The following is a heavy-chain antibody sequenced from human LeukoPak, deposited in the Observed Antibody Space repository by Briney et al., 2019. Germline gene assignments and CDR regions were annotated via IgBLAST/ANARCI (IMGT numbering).Heavy chain of an antibody. D-gene: IGHD3-22*01. V-gene: IGHV4-4*07. J-gene: IGHJ6*03. CDR2: IYTNGST. CDR1: GGSISSYY. Sequence: SETLSLTCTVSGGSISSYYWSWIRQPAGKGLEWIGRIYTNGSTNYNPSLKSRVTISVDKSKNQFSLKLSSVTAADTAVYYCARVGDYYDSSGYYTYYYYMDVWGKGTTVTVSS. CDR3: ARVGDYYDSSGYYTYYYYMDV.